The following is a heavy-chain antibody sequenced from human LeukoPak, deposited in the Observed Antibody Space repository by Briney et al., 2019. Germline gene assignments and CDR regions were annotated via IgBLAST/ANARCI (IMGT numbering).Heavy chain of an antibody. V-gene: IGHV3-30*18. CDR3: AKTMVRGVQFDY. CDR2: ISYDGSNK. D-gene: IGHD3-10*01. J-gene: IGHJ4*02. CDR1: GFTFSSYS. Sequence: GGSLRLSCAASGFTFSSYSMNWVRQAPGKGLEWVAVISYDGSNKYYADSVKGRFTISRDNSKNTLYLQMNSLRAEDTAVYYCAKTMVRGVQFDYWAREPWSPSPQ.